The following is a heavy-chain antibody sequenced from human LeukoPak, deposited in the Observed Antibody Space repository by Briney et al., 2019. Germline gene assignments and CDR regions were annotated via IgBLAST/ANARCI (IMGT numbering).Heavy chain of an antibody. Sequence: ASVKVSCKASGGTFRSYAISWVRQAPGQGLEWMGGIIPIFGTANYAQKFQGRVTITADESTSTAYMELSSLRPEDTAVYYCARGMGSYYWFDPWGQGTLVTVSS. J-gene: IGHJ5*02. V-gene: IGHV1-69*13. D-gene: IGHD3-10*01. CDR1: GGTFRSYA. CDR2: IIPIFGTA. CDR3: ARGMGSYYWFDP.